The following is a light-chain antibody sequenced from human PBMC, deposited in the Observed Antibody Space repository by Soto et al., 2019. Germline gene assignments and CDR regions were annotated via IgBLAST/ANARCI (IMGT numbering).Light chain of an antibody. J-gene: IGKJ1*01. V-gene: IGKV1-5*03. CDR1: QTISSC. CDR2: KAS. CDR3: QHYNSYSEA. Sequence: DIPMTQSPSTLSGSVGDRVTITCRASQTISSCLAWYQQKPGKAPKLLSYKASTLKSGVPSRFSGSGSGTEFTLTISSLQPDDFATYYCQHYNSYSEAVGQGTKVELK.